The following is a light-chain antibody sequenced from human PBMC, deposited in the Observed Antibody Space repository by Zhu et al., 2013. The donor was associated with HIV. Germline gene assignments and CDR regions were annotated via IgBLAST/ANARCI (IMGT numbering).Light chain of an antibody. V-gene: IGKV1-17*01. CDR2: GAS. Sequence: DIQMTQSPSFLSASVGDRVNISCRASRDIRNDLAWFQHRPGTAPQRLIYGASTLQSGAPLRFGGSGSGTEFGLTINSLQAEDFATYFCLQTNSYPWTFGGGTTV. CDR3: LQTNSYPWT. J-gene: IGKJ4*01. CDR1: RDIRND.